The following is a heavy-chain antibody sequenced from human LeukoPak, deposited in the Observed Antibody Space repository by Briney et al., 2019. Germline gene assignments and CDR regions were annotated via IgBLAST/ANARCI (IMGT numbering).Heavy chain of an antibody. V-gene: IGHV3-30-3*01. Sequence: GRSMTLSCPPSGLSFGSFSIHWVRHAPGKGLEWVALIKHDGTIKYHADSVKGRFTIARDNSKNTLYLQMSKLRVEDTAVYYWARIGYGFSYGSGLDYWGQGTLVTVSS. CDR1: GLSFGSFS. D-gene: IGHD5-18*01. CDR3: ARIGYGFSYGSGLDY. CDR2: IKHDGTIK. J-gene: IGHJ4*02.